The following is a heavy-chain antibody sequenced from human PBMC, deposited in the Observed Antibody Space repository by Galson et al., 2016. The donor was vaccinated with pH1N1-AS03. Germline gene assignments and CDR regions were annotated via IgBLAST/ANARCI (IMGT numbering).Heavy chain of an antibody. CDR2: INPDSGGT. V-gene: IGHV1-2*06. CDR1: GYTFSGYY. Sequence: SVKVSCKASGYTFSGYYMHWVRQAPGQGLEWMGRINPDSGGTNVAQKIQGRVTMSRDTSITTAYMELTRLTSDDMAVYYCARDMRGTDVFDIWGQGTMVTVSS. J-gene: IGHJ3*02. D-gene: IGHD2-2*01. CDR3: ARDMRGTDVFDI.